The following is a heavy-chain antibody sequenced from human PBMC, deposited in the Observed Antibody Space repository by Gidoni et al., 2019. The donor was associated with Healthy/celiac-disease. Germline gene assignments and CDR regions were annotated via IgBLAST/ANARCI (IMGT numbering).Heavy chain of an antibody. V-gene: IGHV4-38-2*02. Sequence: QVQLQESGPGLVKPSETLSLTCDVSGYSIRSGYYWGWIRQPPGKGLEWIGSTYHSGSTYYNPSLKSRVTISVDTSKTHFSLKLSSVTAADTAVYYCARDSSGWYHWFDPWGQGTLVTLSS. CDR3: ARDSSGWYHWFDP. J-gene: IGHJ5*02. CDR1: GYSIRSGYY. CDR2: TYHSGST. D-gene: IGHD6-19*01.